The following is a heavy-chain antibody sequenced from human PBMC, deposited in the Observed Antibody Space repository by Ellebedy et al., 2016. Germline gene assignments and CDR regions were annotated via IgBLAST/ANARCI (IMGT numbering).Heavy chain of an antibody. CDR2: FDPEDGET. CDR3: ARRHMMGASSFDS. CDR1: GYTLTELS. Sequence: ASVKVSCXVSGYTLTELSMHWVRQAPGKGLEWMGGFDPEDGETIYAQKFQGRVTMTEDTSTDTAYMELSSLRSEDAAVYYCARRHMMGASSFDSWGQGTLVTVSS. J-gene: IGHJ4*02. D-gene: IGHD1-26*01. V-gene: IGHV1-24*01.